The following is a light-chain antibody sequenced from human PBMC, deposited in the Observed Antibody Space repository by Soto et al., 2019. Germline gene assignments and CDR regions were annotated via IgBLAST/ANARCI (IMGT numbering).Light chain of an antibody. V-gene: IGKV3-15*01. Sequence: IVLTQSPGTLSLSPGERATLSCRAGQSVSSNYLAWYQQKPGQAPRLLIYGPSTRATGVPARFSGSGSGTEFTLTISSLQSEDFAVYYCQQYNKWLWTFGQGTKVDIK. CDR3: QQYNKWLWT. J-gene: IGKJ1*01. CDR2: GPS. CDR1: QSVSSN.